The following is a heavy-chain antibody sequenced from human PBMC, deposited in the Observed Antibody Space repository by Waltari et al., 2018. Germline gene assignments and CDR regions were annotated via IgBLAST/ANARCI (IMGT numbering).Heavy chain of an antibody. Sequence: QITLKESGPTLVKPTQTLTLTCTFSGFPLSTSGVGVGWIRQPPGKALEWLALIYWNDDKRYSPSLKSRLTITKDTSKNQVVLTMTNMDPVDTATYYCAHSGYDILGGVWFDPWGQGTLVTVSS. CDR2: IYWNDDK. CDR3: AHSGYDILGGVWFDP. D-gene: IGHD3-9*01. J-gene: IGHJ5*02. V-gene: IGHV2-5*01. CDR1: GFPLSTSGVG.